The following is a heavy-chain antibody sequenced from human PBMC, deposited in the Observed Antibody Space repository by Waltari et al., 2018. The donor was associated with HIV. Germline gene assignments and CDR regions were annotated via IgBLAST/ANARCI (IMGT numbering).Heavy chain of an antibody. J-gene: IGHJ3*02. D-gene: IGHD6-19*01. CDR1: GFTVSSNY. CDR2: IYSGGST. V-gene: IGHV3-53*01. CDR3: ARGKARGSGGLDAFEI. Sequence: EVQLVESGGGLIQPGGSLRLSCAAAGFTVSSNYMSWVRQAPGKGLEWVSVIYSGGSTYYADSVKGRFTISRDNPENTVYLEMNSLRVEDTAMYYCARGKARGSGGLDAFEIWGQGTMVTVS.